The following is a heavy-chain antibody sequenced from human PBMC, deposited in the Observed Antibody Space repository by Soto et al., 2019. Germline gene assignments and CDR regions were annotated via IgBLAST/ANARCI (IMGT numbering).Heavy chain of an antibody. Sequence: QVQLVQSGAEVKKPGASVKVSCKASGYTFTSYDINWVRQATGQGLEWMGWMNPNSSNTGYGQKFQGRVTMNRNTPISTAYMERRSLRAEDTAVCYCGRLRQPAAGRWEGYYYGMDVWGQGTTVTVSS. J-gene: IGHJ6*02. CDR1: GYTFTSYD. D-gene: IGHD6-13*01. V-gene: IGHV1-8*01. CDR2: MNPNSSNT. CDR3: GRLRQPAAGRWEGYYYGMDV.